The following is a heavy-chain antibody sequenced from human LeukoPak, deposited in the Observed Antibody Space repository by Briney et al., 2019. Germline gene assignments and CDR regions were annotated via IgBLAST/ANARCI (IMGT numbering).Heavy chain of an antibody. CDR2: IRYDGSNK. V-gene: IGHV3-30*02. J-gene: IGHJ4*02. CDR1: GFTFSSYG. D-gene: IGHD3-10*01. Sequence: GGTLRLSCAASGFTFSSYGMHWVRQAPGKGLEGVAFIRYDGSNKYYADSVKGRFTISRDNSKNTLYLQMNSLRAEDTAVYYCAKDATMVRGVADFIDYWGQGTLVTVSS. CDR3: AKDATMVRGVADFIDY.